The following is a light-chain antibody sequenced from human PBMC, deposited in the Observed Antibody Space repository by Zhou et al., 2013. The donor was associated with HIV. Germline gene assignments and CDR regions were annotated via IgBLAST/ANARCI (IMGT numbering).Light chain of an antibody. CDR3: QHYGSSPLLT. V-gene: IGKV3-20*01. Sequence: EIVLTQSPGTLSLSPGDSATLSCRASQSVSSSYLAWHQQKFGQAPRLLIYGASIRATDIPDRFSGSGSGTDFTLTISRLEPEDFAVYYCQHYGSSPLLTFGEGPRWRSN. CDR1: QSVSSSY. J-gene: IGKJ4*01. CDR2: GAS.